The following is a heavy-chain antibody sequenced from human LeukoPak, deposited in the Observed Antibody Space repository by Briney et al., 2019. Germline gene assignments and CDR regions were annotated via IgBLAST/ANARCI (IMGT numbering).Heavy chain of an antibody. V-gene: IGHV3-9*01. Sequence: QTGGSLRLSCAASGFTFDDYAMHWDRQAPGKGLEWVSGISWNSGSIGYADSVKGRFTISRDNAKISLYLQMNSLRAEDTAMYYCAKGYSYGLSGDFDYWGQGTLVTVSS. CDR1: GFTFDDYA. J-gene: IGHJ4*02. CDR2: ISWNSGSI. D-gene: IGHD5-18*01. CDR3: AKGYSYGLSGDFDY.